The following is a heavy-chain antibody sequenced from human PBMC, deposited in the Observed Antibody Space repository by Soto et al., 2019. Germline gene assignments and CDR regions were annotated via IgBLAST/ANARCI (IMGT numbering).Heavy chain of an antibody. J-gene: IGHJ4*02. CDR1: GDSFSSYA. CDR3: ATGGNYYEPSALAY. V-gene: IGHV1-69*01. Sequence: QVQLVQSVAEVKKPGSSVKVSCKASGDSFSSYAISWVRQAPGHGLEWMGRIIPIFGTPNYAQRVEGRVTITADESTSTANMELSSLRSDDPAVYYCATGGNYYEPSALAYWGQGTLVTVSS. D-gene: IGHD3-22*01. CDR2: IIPIFGTP.